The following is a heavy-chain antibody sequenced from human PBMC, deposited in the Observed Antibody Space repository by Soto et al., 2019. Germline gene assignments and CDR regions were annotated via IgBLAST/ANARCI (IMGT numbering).Heavy chain of an antibody. D-gene: IGHD1-26*01. Sequence: QVQLVESGGGVVQPGRSLRLSCAASGFTFSSYGMHWVRQAPGKGLEWVAVISYDGSNKYYADSVKGRFTISRDNSKNTLYLQMNSLRAEDTAVYYCAKDRGSYNYWNFDLWGRGTLVTVSS. CDR3: AKDRGSYNYWNFDL. CDR1: GFTFSSYG. V-gene: IGHV3-30*18. J-gene: IGHJ2*01. CDR2: ISYDGSNK.